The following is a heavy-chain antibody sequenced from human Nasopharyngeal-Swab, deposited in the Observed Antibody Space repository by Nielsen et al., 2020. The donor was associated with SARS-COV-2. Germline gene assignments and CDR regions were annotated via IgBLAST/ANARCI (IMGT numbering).Heavy chain of an antibody. J-gene: IGHJ6*02. CDR3: ARDLLSRYSVVVVAAEPPPYYYYGMDV. D-gene: IGHD2-15*01. Sequence: GESLKLYCPASGFPFSSYEMNWVRQAPGKGLEWVSYISSSGSTIYYADSVKGRFTITRDNAKNSLSQQMNSLRAEDTAVYYCARDLLSRYSVVVVAAEPPPYYYYGMDVWGQGTTVTVSS. CDR2: ISSSGSTI. V-gene: IGHV3-48*03. CDR1: GFPFSSYE.